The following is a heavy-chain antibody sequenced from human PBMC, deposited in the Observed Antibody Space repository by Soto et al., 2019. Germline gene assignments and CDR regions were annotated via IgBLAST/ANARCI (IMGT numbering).Heavy chain of an antibody. V-gene: IGHV3-43*01. CDR2: ISWDGSST. J-gene: IGHJ3*01. Sequence: EVQLVESGGVVVQPGGSLSLSCENSGFAFGEYTMHWVRQVPGKGLEWVSLISWDGSSTYYTDSAKGRFTISRDISKSSLSVQMTALTIEDTALSFCAWRLILYYVYHACDFWGPGTMVTVSP. CDR3: AWRLILYYVYHACDF. D-gene: IGHD2-8*01. CDR1: GFAFGEYT.